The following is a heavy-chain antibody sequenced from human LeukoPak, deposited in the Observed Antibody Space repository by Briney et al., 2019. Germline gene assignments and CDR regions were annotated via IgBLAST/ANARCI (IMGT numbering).Heavy chain of an antibody. CDR1: GGSISSYY. Sequence: SETLSLTCTVSGGSISSYYWSWIRQPPGKGLEWIGYIYYSGSTYYNPSLKSRVTISVDMSKNQFSLKLSSVTAADTAVYYCARSPYSSSSGYFDYWGQGTLVTVSS. V-gene: IGHV4-59*12. CDR3: ARSPYSSSSGYFDY. CDR2: IYYSGST. J-gene: IGHJ4*02. D-gene: IGHD6-6*01.